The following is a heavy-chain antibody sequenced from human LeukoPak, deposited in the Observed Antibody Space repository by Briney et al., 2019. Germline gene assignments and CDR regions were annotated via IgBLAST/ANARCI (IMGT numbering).Heavy chain of an antibody. CDR2: INPNTGGT. V-gene: IGHV1-2*02. CDR3: ARTFFSGSGTSFYYYMDV. J-gene: IGHJ6*03. CDR1: GYTFTGYY. Sequence: GASVKVSCKASGYTFTGYYINWVRQAPGQGLEWMGWINPNTGGTNYAQKFQGRVTMTRDMSISTVYMELSSLRYDDSAVFYCARTFFSGSGTSFYYYMDVWGKGTTVTISS. D-gene: IGHD3-10*01.